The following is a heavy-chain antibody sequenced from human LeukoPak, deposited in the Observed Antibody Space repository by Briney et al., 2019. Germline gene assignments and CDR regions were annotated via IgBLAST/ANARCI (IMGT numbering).Heavy chain of an antibody. V-gene: IGHV1-18*01. J-gene: IGHJ4*02. CDR1: GYTFTSYG. D-gene: IGHD3-22*01. CDR2: ISAYNGNT. CDR3: ARAGLYYDSSGYSS. Sequence: ASVKVSCKASGYTFTSYGISWVRQAPGQGLEWMGWISAYNGNTNYAQKLQGRVTMTTDTSTSTAYMELRSLRSDDTAVYYCARAGLYYDSSGYSSWGQGTLVTVSS.